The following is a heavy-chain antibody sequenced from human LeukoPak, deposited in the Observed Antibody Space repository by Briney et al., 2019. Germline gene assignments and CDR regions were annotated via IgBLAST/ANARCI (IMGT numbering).Heavy chain of an antibody. J-gene: IGHJ4*02. Sequence: PGGSLRLSCVASGFTFDDYSLNWVRQAPGKGLEWVAAISSSSDYIYYADSMRGRFTISRGNAKNSLYLQMHSLRVEDTALYYCARDRVPRATRGTFDYWGQGTPVIVSS. CDR1: GFTFDDYS. V-gene: IGHV3-21*01. CDR2: ISSSSDYI. D-gene: IGHD1-26*01. CDR3: ARDRVPRATRGTFDY.